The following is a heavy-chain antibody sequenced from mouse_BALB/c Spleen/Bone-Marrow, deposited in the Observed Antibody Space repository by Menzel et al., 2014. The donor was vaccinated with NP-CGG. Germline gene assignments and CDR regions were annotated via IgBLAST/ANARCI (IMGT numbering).Heavy chain of an antibody. CDR3: ARWELGRAGFAY. CDR2: IDPANGNT. Sequence: EVLLVESGAELVKPGASVKLSCTASGFNIKDTYMHWVKQRPEQGLEWIGRIDPANGNTKYDPKFQGKATITADTSSNTAYLQLSSLTSEDTAVYYCARWELGRAGFAYWGQGTLVTVSA. CDR1: GFNIKDTY. D-gene: IGHD4-1*01. V-gene: IGHV14-3*02. J-gene: IGHJ3*01.